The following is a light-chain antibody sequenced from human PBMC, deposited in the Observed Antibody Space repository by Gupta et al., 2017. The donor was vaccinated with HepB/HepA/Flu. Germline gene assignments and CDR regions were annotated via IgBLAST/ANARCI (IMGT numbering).Light chain of an antibody. CDR1: QSVSSY. V-gene: IGKV3-11*01. CDR2: DAS. CDR3: QQRGNCPFT. Sequence: EIVLTQSPATLSLSPWERATLSCRASQSVSSYLAWYQQKPGQAPRLLIYDASNRATGIPARFSGSGSGTDFTLTISSLEPEDFAVYYCQQRGNCPFTFGRGTKVEIK. J-gene: IGKJ4*01.